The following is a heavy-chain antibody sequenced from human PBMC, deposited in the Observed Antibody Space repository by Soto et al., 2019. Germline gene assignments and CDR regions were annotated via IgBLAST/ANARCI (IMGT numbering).Heavy chain of an antibody. CDR1: GFTFSSYA. Sequence: QVQLVESGGGVVQPGRSLRLSCAASGFTFSSYAMHWVRQAPGKGLEWVAVISYDGSNKYYADSVKGRFTISRDNSKNTLYLQMSSLRAEDTAVYYCARGVVPAAWDYYYGMDVWGQGTTVTVSS. J-gene: IGHJ6*02. CDR2: ISYDGSNK. CDR3: ARGVVPAAWDYYYGMDV. D-gene: IGHD2-2*01. V-gene: IGHV3-30-3*01.